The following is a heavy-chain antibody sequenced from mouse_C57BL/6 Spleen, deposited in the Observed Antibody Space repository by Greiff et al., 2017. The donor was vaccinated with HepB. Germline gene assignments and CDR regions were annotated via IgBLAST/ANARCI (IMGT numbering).Heavy chain of an antibody. V-gene: IGHV1S81*02. CDR3: ARIKKIVASYIGY. CDR2: TNPTNGRT. CDR1: GYTFTSYW. D-gene: IGHD1-3*01. J-gene: IGHJ2*01. Sequence: QVQLQQPGAELVKAGASVKMSCKASGYTFTSYWMHWVKQRLGQGLEWFAETNPTNGRTYYNEKFKSKATLTVDKSSSTAYMLLSGPTFEDSAVYYCARIKKIVASYIGYWRRGTTLTDSS.